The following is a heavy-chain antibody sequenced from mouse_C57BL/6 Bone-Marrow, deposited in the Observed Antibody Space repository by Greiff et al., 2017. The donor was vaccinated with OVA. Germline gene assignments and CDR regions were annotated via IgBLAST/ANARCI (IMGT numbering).Heavy chain of an antibody. CDR2: IDPSDSYT. CDR1: GYTFTSYW. V-gene: IGHV1-69*01. D-gene: IGHD2-2*01. J-gene: IGHJ4*01. Sequence: QVQLQQPGAELVMPGASVKLSCKASGYTFTSYWMPWVKQRPGPGLEWIGEIDPSDSYTNYNQKFKGKSTLTVDKSSSTAYMQLSSLTSEDSAVYYCERGYDGFYYYAMDYWGQGTSVTVSS. CDR3: ERGYDGFYYYAMDY.